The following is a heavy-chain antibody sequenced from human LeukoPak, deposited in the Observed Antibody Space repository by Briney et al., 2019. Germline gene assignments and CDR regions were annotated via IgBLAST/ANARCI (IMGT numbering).Heavy chain of an antibody. CDR1: GFTFSSYA. CDR3: ASQRSGWYEGSSGSYYFDY. V-gene: IGHV3-23*01. CDR2: ISASGGST. Sequence: GGSLRLSCAASGFTFSSYAMSWVRQAPGKGLEWVSAISASGGSTYYADSAKGRFTISRDNSKNTLYLQMNSLRAEDTAVFYCASQRSGWYEGSSGSYYFDYWGQGTLVTVSS. J-gene: IGHJ4*02. D-gene: IGHD6-19*01.